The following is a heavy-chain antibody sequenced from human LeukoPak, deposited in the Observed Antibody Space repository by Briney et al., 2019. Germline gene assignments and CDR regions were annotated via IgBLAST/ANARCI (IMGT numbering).Heavy chain of an antibody. CDR3: ARGWLLFNYYYYGMDV. J-gene: IGHJ6*02. Sequence: ASVKVSCKASGYTFTSYDINWARQATGQELEWMGWMNPNRGNTGYAQKFQGRVTMTRNTSISTAYMELSSLRSEDTAVYYCARGWLLFNYYYYGMDVWGQGTTVTVSS. V-gene: IGHV1-8*01. D-gene: IGHD5-12*01. CDR1: GYTFTSYD. CDR2: MNPNRGNT.